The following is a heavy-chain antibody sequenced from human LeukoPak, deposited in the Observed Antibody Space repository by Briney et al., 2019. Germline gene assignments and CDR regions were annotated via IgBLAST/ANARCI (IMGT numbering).Heavy chain of an antibody. J-gene: IGHJ5*02. CDR2: TYYRSKWYN. CDR1: GDSFSSNSAA. CDR3: ARGAGYSSSWYIAGWFDP. V-gene: IGHV6-1*01. D-gene: IGHD6-13*01. Sequence: SQTLSLTCAVSGDSFSSNSAAWNWLRQSPSRGLEWLGRTYYRSKWYNDYAVSVKSRITINPDTSKNQFSLQLNSVTPEDTAVYYCARGAGYSSSWYIAGWFDPWGQGTLVTVSS.